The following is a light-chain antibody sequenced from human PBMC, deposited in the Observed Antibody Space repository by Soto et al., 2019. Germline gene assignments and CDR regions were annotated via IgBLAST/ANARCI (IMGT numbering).Light chain of an antibody. V-gene: IGKV3-20*01. CDR3: QQYSRPPQP. J-gene: IGKJ1*01. CDR1: ETVTGKY. CDR2: AAS. Sequence: EIVLTQSPGTLYLSPADRATLSCRASETVTGKYLAWYQQKVGQAPRLLIFAASNRATSIHDRFSGSGSGTDFTLTISRLEPADFAMYFCQQYSRPPQPCGQGTKVEIK.